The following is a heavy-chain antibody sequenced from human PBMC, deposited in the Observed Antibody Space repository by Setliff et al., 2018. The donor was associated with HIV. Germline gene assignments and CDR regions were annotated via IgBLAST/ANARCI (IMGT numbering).Heavy chain of an antibody. V-gene: IGHV3-48*01. Sequence: GGSLRLSCAASGFPFTSFSINWVRQAPGKGLEWVSYISSSTSTIYYADSVKGRFTISRDNAKNSLYLQMNSLRAEDTAVYYCARFIGYCGSASCYGMDVWGKGTTVTVS. CDR1: GFPFTSFS. J-gene: IGHJ6*04. D-gene: IGHD2-2*01. CDR2: ISSSTSTI. CDR3: ARFIGYCGSASCYGMDV.